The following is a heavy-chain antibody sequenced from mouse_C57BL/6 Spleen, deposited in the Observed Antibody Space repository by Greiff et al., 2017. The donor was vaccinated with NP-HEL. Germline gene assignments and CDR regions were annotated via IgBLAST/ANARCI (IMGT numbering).Heavy chain of an antibody. CDR3: AIYDYDDCSAWFAY. CDR1: GYTFTNYW. J-gene: IGHJ3*01. D-gene: IGHD2-4*01. V-gene: IGHV1-63*01. Sequence: VQLQQSGAELVRPGTSVKMSCKASGYTFTNYWIGWAKQRPGHGLEWIGDIYPGGGYTNYNEKFKGKATLTADKSSSTAYMQFSSLTSEDSAIYYCAIYDYDDCSAWFAYWGQGTLVTVSA. CDR2: IYPGGGYT.